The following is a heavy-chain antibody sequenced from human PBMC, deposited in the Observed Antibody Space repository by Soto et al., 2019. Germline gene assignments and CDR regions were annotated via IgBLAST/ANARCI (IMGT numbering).Heavy chain of an antibody. CDR1: GFTFSSYG. V-gene: IGHV3-30*03. Sequence: GGSLRLSCAASGFTFSSYGTHWVRQAPGKGLEWVAVISYDGSDKYYADSVKGRFVISRDNPKNTLYLEMNSLRPEDTAVYFCARRAWDSYYAIDVWGQGTTVTVSS. CDR2: ISYDGSDK. CDR3: ARRAWDSYYAIDV. J-gene: IGHJ6*02. D-gene: IGHD3-22*01.